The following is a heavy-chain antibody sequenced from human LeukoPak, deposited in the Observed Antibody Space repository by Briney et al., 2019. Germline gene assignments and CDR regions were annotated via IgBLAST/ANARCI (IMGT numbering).Heavy chain of an antibody. J-gene: IGHJ4*02. CDR2: ISWNSGSI. Sequence: PGRSLRLSCAASGFTFDDYAMHWLRQAPGKGLEWVSGISWNSGSIGYADSVKGRFTISRDNAKNSLYLQMNSLRAEDTALYYCEKDYGVAVGGPFDYWGQGTLVTVSS. CDR3: EKDYGVAVGGPFDY. CDR1: GFTFDDYA. D-gene: IGHD6-19*01. V-gene: IGHV3-9*01.